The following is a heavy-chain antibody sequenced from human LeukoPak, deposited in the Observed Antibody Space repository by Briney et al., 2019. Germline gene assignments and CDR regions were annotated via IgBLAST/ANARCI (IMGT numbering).Heavy chain of an antibody. D-gene: IGHD5-18*01. Sequence: GGSLRLSCAASGFTFSTYAMHWVRQAPGKGLEWVAVISYDGSSKYYADSVKGRFTITRDNSKNTLYLQMNSLRAEDTAVYYCARARSSYGYGDAFDIWGQGTMVTVSS. CDR2: ISYDGSSK. CDR1: GFTFSTYA. V-gene: IGHV3-30*04. J-gene: IGHJ3*02. CDR3: ARARSSYGYGDAFDI.